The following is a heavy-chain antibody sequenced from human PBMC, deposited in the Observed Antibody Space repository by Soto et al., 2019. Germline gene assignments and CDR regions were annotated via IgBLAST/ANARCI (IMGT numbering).Heavy chain of an antibody. Sequence: SETLSLTCTVSGGSISSYYWSWIRQPPGKGLEWIGYIYYSGSTNYNPSLKSRVTISVDTSKNQFSLKLSSVTAADTAVYYCARVYYDSSGYYTGPYGMDVWGQGTTVTVSS. D-gene: IGHD3-22*01. CDR2: IYYSGST. J-gene: IGHJ6*02. V-gene: IGHV4-59*01. CDR3: ARVYYDSSGYYTGPYGMDV. CDR1: GGSISSYY.